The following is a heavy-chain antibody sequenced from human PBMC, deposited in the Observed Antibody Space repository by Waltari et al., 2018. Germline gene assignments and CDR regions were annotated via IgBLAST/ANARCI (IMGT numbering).Heavy chain of an antibody. CDR1: GYTFTSYD. D-gene: IGHD5-12*01. V-gene: IGHV1-8*01. CDR3: ARDLYSGYDITFDY. Sequence: QVQLVQSGAEVKKPGASVKVSCKASGYTFTSYDINWVRQATGQGLGWMGWMNPNSGNTGYAQKFQGRVTMTRNTSISTAYMELSSLRSEDTAVYYCARDLYSGYDITFDYWGQGTLVTVSS. J-gene: IGHJ4*02. CDR2: MNPNSGNT.